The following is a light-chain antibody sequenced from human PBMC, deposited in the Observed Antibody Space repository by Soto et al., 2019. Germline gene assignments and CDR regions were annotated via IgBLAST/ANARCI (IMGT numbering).Light chain of an antibody. Sequence: EIVLTQSPGTLSLSPVERATLSCRASQSVSRNSLAWYQQQPGQAPRLLIYGASSRATDIPDRFSCSGSGTDFTLIVSRLEPEDFAVYFCQQYGTSPPTFGPGTKVDIK. J-gene: IGKJ3*01. CDR2: GAS. CDR1: QSVSRNS. V-gene: IGKV3-20*01. CDR3: QQYGTSPPT.